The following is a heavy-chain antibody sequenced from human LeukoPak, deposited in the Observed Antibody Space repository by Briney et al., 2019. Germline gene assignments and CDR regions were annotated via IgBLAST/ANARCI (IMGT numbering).Heavy chain of an antibody. CDR3: AKSRQRGPNSSSPRLFDY. CDR1: GFSFDDYA. J-gene: IGHJ4*02. CDR2: ISWNSGSI. Sequence: QPGRSLRLSCAASGFSFDDYAMHWVRQAPGKGLEWVSGISWNSGSIGYADSVKGRFIISRDNAKNSLYLQMNSLRAEDTAVYYCAKSRQRGPNSSSPRLFDYWGQGTLVTVSS. D-gene: IGHD6-6*01. V-gene: IGHV3-9*01.